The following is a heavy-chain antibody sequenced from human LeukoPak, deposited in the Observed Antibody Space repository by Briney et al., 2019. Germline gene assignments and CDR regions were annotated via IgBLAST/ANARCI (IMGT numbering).Heavy chain of an antibody. J-gene: IGHJ4*02. D-gene: IGHD1-26*01. CDR2: VHSIGTT. CDR3: ARVVYSGNYHVGESDY. Sequence: GGSLRLSCAASGFTVSSHYMNSVRQAPGKGLEWVSVVHSIGTTSYADSVKGRFTISRDNSKNTLYLQMNSLRAEDTAVYYCARVVYSGNYHVGESDYWGQGTLVTVSS. V-gene: IGHV3-53*01. CDR1: GFTVSSHY.